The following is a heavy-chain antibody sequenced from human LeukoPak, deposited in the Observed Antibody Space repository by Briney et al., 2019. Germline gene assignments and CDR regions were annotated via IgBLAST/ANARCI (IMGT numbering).Heavy chain of an antibody. CDR2: IYYSGST. CDR1: GGSISSSSYY. V-gene: IGHV4-39*07. D-gene: IGHD3-22*01. J-gene: IGHJ4*02. CDR3: ARVGDYYDSSGYFAYYFDY. Sequence: TSETLSLTCTVSGGSISSSSYYWGWIRQPPGKGLEWIGSIYYSGSTYYNPSLKSRVTISVDTSKNQFSLKLSSVTAADTAVYYCARVGDYYDSSGYFAYYFDYWGQGTLVTVSS.